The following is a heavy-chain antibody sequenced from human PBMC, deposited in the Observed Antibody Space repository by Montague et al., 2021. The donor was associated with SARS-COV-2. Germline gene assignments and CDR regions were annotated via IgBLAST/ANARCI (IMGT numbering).Heavy chain of an antibody. J-gene: IGHJ3*01. CDR3: ALSLRYFDWADAFDV. Sequence: SETLSLTCTASGGSIDNYFWSWIRQPPGKGLEWIGYIYNSGSTNYNLSLKSRVTMSGDTSNNQFSLKLSSVTAADTAMYYCALSLRYFDWADAFDVWGQGTMVIVSS. D-gene: IGHD3-9*01. V-gene: IGHV4-59*13. CDR1: GGSIDNYF. CDR2: IYNSGST.